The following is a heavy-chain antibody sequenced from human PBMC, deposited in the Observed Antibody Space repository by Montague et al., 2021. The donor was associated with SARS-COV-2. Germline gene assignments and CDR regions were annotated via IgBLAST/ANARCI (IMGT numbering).Heavy chain of an antibody. CDR2: ISYDGSNK. D-gene: IGHD3-16*02. CDR3: ARDRIGLRLGELSLREGYYGMDV. J-gene: IGHJ6*02. V-gene: IGHV3-30-3*01. Sequence: SRRISCAASGFTFSSYAMHWVRQAPGKGLEWVAVISYDGSNKYYADSVKGRFTISRDNSKNTLYLQMNSLRAEDTAVYYCARDRIGLRLGELSLREGYYGMDVWGQGTTVTVSS. CDR1: GFTFSSYA.